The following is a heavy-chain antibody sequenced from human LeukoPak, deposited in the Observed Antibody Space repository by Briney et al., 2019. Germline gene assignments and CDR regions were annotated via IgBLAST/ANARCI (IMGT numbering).Heavy chain of an antibody. CDR2: IYHSGST. Sequence: SETLSLTCTVSGYSISSGYYWGWIRQPPRKGLEWIGSIYHSGSTYYNPSLKSRVTISVDTSKNPFSLKLSSVTAADTAVYYCARRSVEMATIGRVYYFDYWGQGTLVTVSS. CDR3: ARRSVEMATIGRVYYFDY. CDR1: GYSISSGYY. J-gene: IGHJ4*02. D-gene: IGHD5-24*01. V-gene: IGHV4-38-2*02.